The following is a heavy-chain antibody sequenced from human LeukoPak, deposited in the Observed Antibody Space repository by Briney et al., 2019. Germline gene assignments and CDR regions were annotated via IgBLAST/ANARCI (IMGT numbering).Heavy chain of an antibody. V-gene: IGHV3-23*01. CDR2: ISGSGGST. D-gene: IGHD3-3*01. Sequence: GGSLRLSCAASGFTFSSYAMSWVRQAPGKGLEWVSAISGSGGSTHYADSVKGRFTISRDNSKNTLYLQMNSLRAEDTAVYYCAKDLGVVITYYFDYWGQGTLVTVSS. CDR1: GFTFSSYA. J-gene: IGHJ4*02. CDR3: AKDLGVVITYYFDY.